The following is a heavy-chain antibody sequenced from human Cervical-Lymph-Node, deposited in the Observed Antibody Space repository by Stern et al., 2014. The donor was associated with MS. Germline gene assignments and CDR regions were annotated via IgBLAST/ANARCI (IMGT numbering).Heavy chain of an antibody. V-gene: IGHV1-46*01. J-gene: IGHJ5*02. CDR2: INPSSGST. Sequence: VQLVQSGAEVKKPGASVKVSCKASGYPFTSYYVHLVRQAPGQGLEWMGIINPSSGSTTYAQTLQSRVTMTRDTSTSTVYMELSSLRSEDTAVYYCARDQERNSRLHWFDPWGQGTLVTVSS. CDR3: ARDQERNSRLHWFDP. CDR1: GYPFTSYY. D-gene: IGHD4-23*01.